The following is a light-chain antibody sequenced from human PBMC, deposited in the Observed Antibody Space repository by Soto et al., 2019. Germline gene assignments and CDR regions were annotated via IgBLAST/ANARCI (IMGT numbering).Light chain of an antibody. Sequence: QAVVTQEPSLTVSPGGTVTLTCGSSTGAVTSGHYPYWFQQKPGQAPRTLIYDTSNKHSWTPARFSGSLLGGKAALTLSGAQHEDEADYYCLLSHNGARDVVFGGGTKLTVL. V-gene: IGLV7-46*01. J-gene: IGLJ2*01. CDR1: TGAVTSGHY. CDR2: DTS. CDR3: LLSHNGARDVV.